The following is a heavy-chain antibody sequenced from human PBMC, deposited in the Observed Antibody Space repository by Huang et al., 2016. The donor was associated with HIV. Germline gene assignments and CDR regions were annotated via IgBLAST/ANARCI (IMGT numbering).Heavy chain of an antibody. Sequence: QVHLQESGPGLVKPSETLSLICTVSGVSTRTYFWSWIRQPAGKGPECISRMQQSGDSKSNPSLRSRVTMSVDTYKNQLSLRLTSVTAADTAVYYCAREDRNAFDIWGQGIMVIVSS. CDR2: MQQSGDS. J-gene: IGHJ3*02. CDR3: AREDRNAFDI. V-gene: IGHV4-4*07. CDR1: GVSTRTYF.